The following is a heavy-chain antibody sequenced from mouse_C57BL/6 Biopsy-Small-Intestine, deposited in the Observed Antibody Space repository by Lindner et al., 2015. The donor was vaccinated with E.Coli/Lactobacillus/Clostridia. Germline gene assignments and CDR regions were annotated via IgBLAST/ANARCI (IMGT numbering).Heavy chain of an antibody. J-gene: IGHJ2*01. CDR3: ARSLYDYFDY. Sequence: QESGAELVRPGTSVKMSCKASGYTFTNYWIGWAKQRPGHGLEWIGDIYPGGGYTNYNEKFKGKATLTADKSSRTAYMQFSSLTSEDSAIYYCARSLYDYFDYWGQGTTLTVSS. D-gene: IGHD2-3*01. CDR1: GYTFTNYW. V-gene: IGHV1-63*01. CDR2: IYPGGGYT.